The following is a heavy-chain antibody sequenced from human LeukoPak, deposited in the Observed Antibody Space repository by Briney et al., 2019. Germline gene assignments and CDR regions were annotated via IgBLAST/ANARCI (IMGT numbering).Heavy chain of an antibody. J-gene: IGHJ4*02. V-gene: IGHV3-23*01. CDR3: AKDVVVALTAYFDY. CDR1: GFTFSSYA. Sequence: GGSLRLSCAASGFTFSSYAMSWVRQAPGKGLEWVSAISGSGGSTYYADSVKGRFTISRDNSKNTLYLQMNGLRAEDTAVYYCAKDVVVALTAYFDYWGQGTLVTVSS. CDR2: ISGSGGST. D-gene: IGHD2-15*01.